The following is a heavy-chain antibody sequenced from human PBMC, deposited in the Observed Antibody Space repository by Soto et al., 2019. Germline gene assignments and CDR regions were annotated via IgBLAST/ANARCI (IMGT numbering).Heavy chain of an antibody. J-gene: IGHJ4*02. CDR3: AKESMPQHYGDTLFDY. V-gene: IGHV3-23*01. CDR2: FSAGGRA. D-gene: IGHD4-17*01. Sequence: QLLESGGGLVQPGGSLGLSCEASGFSFSSYALSWVRQAPGKGLEWVSTFSAGGRAYYADSVKGRFTIAKDTSKNTLRLQASSLRAEDTAVYYCAKESMPQHYGDTLFDYWGQGTRVTVSS. CDR1: GFSFSSYA.